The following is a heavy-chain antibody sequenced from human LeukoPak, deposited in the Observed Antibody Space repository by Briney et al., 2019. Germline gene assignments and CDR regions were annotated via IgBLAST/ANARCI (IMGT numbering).Heavy chain of an antibody. V-gene: IGHV4-59*01. D-gene: IGHD1-26*01. J-gene: IGHJ4*02. CDR3: ARGLKWELLRAHNYYFDY. CDR1: GGSISSYY. Sequence: SETLSLTCTVSGGSISSYYRSWIRQPPGRGLEWIGYIYYSGSTNYNPSLKSRVTISVDTSKNQFSLKLSSVTAADTAVYYCARGLKWELLRAHNYYFDYWGRGTLVTVSS. CDR2: IYYSGST.